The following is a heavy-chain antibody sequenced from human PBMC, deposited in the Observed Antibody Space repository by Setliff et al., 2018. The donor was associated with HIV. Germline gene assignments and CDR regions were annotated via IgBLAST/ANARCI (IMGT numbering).Heavy chain of an antibody. CDR1: GYTFTGYY. CDR3: PRDDYYDSSANWFDP. V-gene: IGHV1-2*02. J-gene: IGHJ5*02. CDR2: INPNSGGT. D-gene: IGHD3-22*01. Sequence: ASVKVSCKASGYTFTGYYMHWVRQAPGQGLEWMGWINPNSGGTNYAQKFQGRVTMTRDTSISTAYMELSRLRSDDTAVYYCPRDDYYDSSANWFDPWGQGTLVTVSS.